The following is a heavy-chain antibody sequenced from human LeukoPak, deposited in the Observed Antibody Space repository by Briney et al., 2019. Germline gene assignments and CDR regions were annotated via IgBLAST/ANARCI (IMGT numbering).Heavy chain of an antibody. J-gene: IGHJ5*02. CDR1: GGSFSGYY. Sequence: SETLSLTCAVYGGSFSGYYWSWIRQPPGKGLEWIGSIYYSGSTYYNPSLKSRVTISVDTSKNQFSLKLSSVTAADTAVYYCARAPVLRFLEWFRFDPWGQGTLVTVSS. CDR2: IYYSGST. V-gene: IGHV4-34*01. D-gene: IGHD3-3*01. CDR3: ARAPVLRFLEWFRFDP.